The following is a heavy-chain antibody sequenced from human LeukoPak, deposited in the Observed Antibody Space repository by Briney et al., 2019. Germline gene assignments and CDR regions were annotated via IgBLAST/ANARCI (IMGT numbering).Heavy chain of an antibody. CDR2: IDPSNSYT. Sequence: GEFLKISCKGPGYNFTNYWISWVRQMPGKGLEWMGRIDPSNSYTNYSPPFQGHVTISADRSISTAYLQWNSLKASDTAMYYCARHADYHILTGFDYWGQGTLVTVS. J-gene: IGHJ4*02. CDR3: ARHADYHILTGFDY. D-gene: IGHD3-9*01. CDR1: GYNFTNYW. V-gene: IGHV5-10-1*01.